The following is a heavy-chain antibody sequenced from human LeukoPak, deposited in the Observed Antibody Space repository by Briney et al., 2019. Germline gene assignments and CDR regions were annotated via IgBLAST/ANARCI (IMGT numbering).Heavy chain of an antibody. Sequence: GGSPRLSCAASGFTFSSYSMNWVRQAPGKGLEWVSSISSSSSYIYYADSVKGRFTISTDNAKNSLYLQMNRLRAEDTAVYYCARVVWPDYWGQGTLVTVSS. J-gene: IGHJ4*02. CDR2: ISSSSSYI. CDR3: ARVVWPDY. V-gene: IGHV3-21*01. CDR1: GFTFSSYS. D-gene: IGHD2-21*01.